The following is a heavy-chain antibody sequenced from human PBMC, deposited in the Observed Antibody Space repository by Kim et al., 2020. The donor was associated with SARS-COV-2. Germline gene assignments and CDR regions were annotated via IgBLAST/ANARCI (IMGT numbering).Heavy chain of an antibody. D-gene: IGHD1-1*01. CDR2: IIPIFGTA. V-gene: IGHV1-69*13. CDR3: AGAGDWNVPDDY. CDR1: GGTFSSYA. Sequence: SVKVSCKASGGTFSSYAISWVRQAPGQGLEWMGGIIPIFGTANYAQKFQGRVTITADESTSTAYMELSSLRSEDTAVYYCAGAGDWNVPDDYWGQGTLVTVSS. J-gene: IGHJ4*02.